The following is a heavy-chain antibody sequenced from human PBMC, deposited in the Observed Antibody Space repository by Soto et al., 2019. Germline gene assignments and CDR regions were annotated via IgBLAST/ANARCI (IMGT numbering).Heavy chain of an antibody. J-gene: IGHJ4*02. Sequence: GASVKVSCKASGGTFSSYAISWVRQAPGQGLEWMGGIIPIFGTANYAQKFQGRVTITADESTSTAYMELSSLRSEDTAVYYCATDRPPYSSGYYGTFIFDYWGQGTLVTVSS. CDR1: GGTFSSYA. D-gene: IGHD3-22*01. V-gene: IGHV1-69*13. CDR3: ATDRPPYSSGYYGTFIFDY. CDR2: IIPIFGTA.